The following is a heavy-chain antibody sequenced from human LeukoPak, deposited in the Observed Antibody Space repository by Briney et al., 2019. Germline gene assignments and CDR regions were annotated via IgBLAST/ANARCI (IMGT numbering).Heavy chain of an antibody. CDR1: GFTFSSYG. D-gene: IGHD3-10*01. CDR2: ISYDGSNK. V-gene: IGHV3-30*18. J-gene: IGHJ6*03. CDR3: AKDWFYYYMDV. Sequence: GGSLRLSCAASGFTFSSYGMHWVRQAPGKGLEWVAVISYDGSNKYYADSVKGRFTISRDNSKNTLYLQMNSLRAEDTAVYYCAKDWFYYYMDVWGKGTTVTVSS.